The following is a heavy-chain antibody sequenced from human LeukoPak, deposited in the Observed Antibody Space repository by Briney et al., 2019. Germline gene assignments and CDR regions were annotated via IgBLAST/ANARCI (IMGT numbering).Heavy chain of an antibody. CDR3: ARTTVVTLIDY. D-gene: IGHD4-23*01. V-gene: IGHV3-30*03. Sequence: PGRSLRLSCAASGFTFSSYGMHWVRQAPGKGLEWVAIISFDGSNKYSADSVKGRFTTSRDNSKNTLYLQMNSLRAEDTAVYYCARTTVVTLIDYWGQGTLVTVSS. CDR2: ISFDGSNK. CDR1: GFTFSSYG. J-gene: IGHJ4*02.